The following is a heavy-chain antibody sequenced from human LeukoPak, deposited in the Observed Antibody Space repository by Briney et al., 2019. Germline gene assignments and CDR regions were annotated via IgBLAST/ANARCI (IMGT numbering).Heavy chain of an antibody. J-gene: IGHJ5*02. CDR3: ARGDSSGYYHRNNWFDP. D-gene: IGHD3-22*01. CDR1: GYIFTGYY. CDR2: INPNSGGT. V-gene: IGHV1-2*02. Sequence: ASVKVSCKASGYIFTGYYMYWVRQAPGQGLEWMGWINPNSGGTNYAQKFQGRVTLTRDTSISTAYMELSRLRSDDTAVYYCARGDSSGYYHRNNWFDPWGQGTLVTVSS.